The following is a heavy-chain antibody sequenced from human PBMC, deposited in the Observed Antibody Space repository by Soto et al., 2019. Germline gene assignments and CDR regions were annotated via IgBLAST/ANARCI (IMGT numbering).Heavy chain of an antibody. Sequence: GGSLRLSCAASEFTFRSYWMHWVRQSPGKGLVWVSRISGDGSSTNYADSVKGRFTISRDNAKNTVYLQIDSLRAEDTAVYYCARSLPGTYGAFDLWGQGTVVTVSS. CDR3: ARSLPGTYGAFDL. CDR1: EFTFRSYW. J-gene: IGHJ3*01. V-gene: IGHV3-74*01. CDR2: ISGDGSST. D-gene: IGHD1-7*01.